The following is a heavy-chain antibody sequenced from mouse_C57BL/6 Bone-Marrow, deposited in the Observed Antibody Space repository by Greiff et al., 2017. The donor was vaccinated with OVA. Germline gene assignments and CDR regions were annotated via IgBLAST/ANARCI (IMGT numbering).Heavy chain of an antibody. D-gene: IGHD1-1*01. CDR2: IYPRSGNT. CDR1: GYTFTSYG. CDR3: ARENLYYGSRDWYFDV. J-gene: IGHJ1*03. Sequence: VQLQQSGAELARPGASVKLSCKASGYTFTSYGISWVKQRTGQGLEWIGEIYPRSGNTYYNEKFKGKATLTADKSSSTAYMELRSLTSEDSAVYFCARENLYYGSRDWYFDVWGTGTTVTVSS. V-gene: IGHV1-81*01.